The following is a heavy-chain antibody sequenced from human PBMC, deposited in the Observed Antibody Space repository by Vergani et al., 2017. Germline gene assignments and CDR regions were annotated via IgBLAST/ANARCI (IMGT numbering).Heavy chain of an antibody. D-gene: IGHD2-2*01. CDR1: GGSISSSSYY. Sequence: QLQLQESGPGLVQPSETLSLTCTVSGGSISSSSYYWGWSRQPPGKGLEWIGSIYYSGSTYYNPSLKRRVTISVDTSKNQFSLKLSSVTAADTAVYYCAGSSTTWRYAFDIWGQGTMVTVSS. CDR2: IYYSGST. J-gene: IGHJ3*02. V-gene: IGHV4-39*07. CDR3: AGSSTTWRYAFDI.